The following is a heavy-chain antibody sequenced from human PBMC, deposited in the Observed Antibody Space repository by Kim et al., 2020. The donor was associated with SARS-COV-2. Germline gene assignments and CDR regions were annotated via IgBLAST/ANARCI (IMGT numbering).Heavy chain of an antibody. J-gene: IGHJ6*02. V-gene: IGHV1-24*01. D-gene: IGHD3-3*01. Sequence: ASVKVSCKVSGYTLTELSMHWVRQAPGKGLEWMGGFDPEDGETIYAQKFQGRVTMTEDTSTDTAYMELSSLRSEDTAVYYCATPLTIFGVVTPSYGMDVWGQGTTVTVSS. CDR3: ATPLTIFGVVTPSYGMDV. CDR2: FDPEDGET. CDR1: GYTLTELS.